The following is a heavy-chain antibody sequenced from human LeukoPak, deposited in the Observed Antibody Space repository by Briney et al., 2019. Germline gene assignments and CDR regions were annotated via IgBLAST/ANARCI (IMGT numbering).Heavy chain of an antibody. CDR1: GYSFTSYW. V-gene: IGHV5-51*01. CDR2: IYPGDPDI. CDR3: ARVTGTTFNWFDP. D-gene: IGHD1-20*01. J-gene: IGHJ5*02. Sequence: GESLKISCKGSGYSFTSYWIGWVRQMPGKGLEWMGFIYPGDPDIRYRPSFQGQVTISADKSISTAYLQWSSLKASDTAMYYCARVTGTTFNWFDPWGQGTLVTVSS.